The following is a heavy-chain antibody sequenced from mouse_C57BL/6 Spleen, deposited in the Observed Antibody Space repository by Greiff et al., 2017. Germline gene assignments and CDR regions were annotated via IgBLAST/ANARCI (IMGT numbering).Heavy chain of an antibody. V-gene: IGHV1-74*01. J-gene: IGHJ4*01. D-gene: IGHD2-1*01. CDR2: IHPSDSDT. CDR3: AIVSYGNFHYYAMDY. Sequence: QVQLKESGAELVKPGASVKVSCKASGYTFTSYWMHWVKQRPGQGLEWIGRIHPSDSDTNYNQKFKGKATLTVDKSSSTAYMQLSSLASEDSAVYYCAIVSYGNFHYYAMDYWGQGTSVTVSS. CDR1: GYTFTSYW.